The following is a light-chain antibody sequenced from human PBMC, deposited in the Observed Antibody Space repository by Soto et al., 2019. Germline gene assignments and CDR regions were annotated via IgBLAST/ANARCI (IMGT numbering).Light chain of an antibody. CDR2: GAS. J-gene: IGKJ1*01. Sequence: EIVLTQSPDTLSLSPGERATLSCRANQSVSSNYLAWYQQKPGQAPRLLIYGASSRATGIPDRFSGSGSGTDFTLTISRLEPEDFAVYYCQQYGDSPPETFGQGTKVDIK. CDR1: QSVSSNY. V-gene: IGKV3-20*01. CDR3: QQYGDSPPET.